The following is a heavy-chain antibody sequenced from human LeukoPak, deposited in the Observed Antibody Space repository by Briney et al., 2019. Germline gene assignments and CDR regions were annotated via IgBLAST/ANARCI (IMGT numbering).Heavy chain of an antibody. CDR1: GGSISSSSYY. J-gene: IGHJ4*02. CDR2: IYYSGCT. Sequence: SETLSLTCTVSGGSISSSSYYWGWIRQPPGKGLEWIGSIYYSGCTYYNPSLKSRVTISVDTSKDQFSLKLSSVTAADTAVYYCARQGAYLYYDSSGYLDYWGQGTLVTVSS. CDR3: ARQGAYLYYDSSGYLDY. D-gene: IGHD3-22*01. V-gene: IGHV4-39*01.